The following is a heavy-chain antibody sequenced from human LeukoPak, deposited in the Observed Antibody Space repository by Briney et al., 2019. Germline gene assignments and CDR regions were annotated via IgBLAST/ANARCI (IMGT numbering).Heavy chain of an antibody. D-gene: IGHD1-14*01. CDR1: GYTLTDLS. Sequence: GASVKVSCKVSGYTLTDLSMHWVRQAPGKGLEWMGSFDPEDGETIYAQKFQGSVTMTEDTSTDTAYMELGSLRSEDTAVYYCARVLGDPPELFDYWGQGTLVTVSS. V-gene: IGHV1-24*01. CDR3: ARVLGDPPELFDY. CDR2: FDPEDGET. J-gene: IGHJ4*02.